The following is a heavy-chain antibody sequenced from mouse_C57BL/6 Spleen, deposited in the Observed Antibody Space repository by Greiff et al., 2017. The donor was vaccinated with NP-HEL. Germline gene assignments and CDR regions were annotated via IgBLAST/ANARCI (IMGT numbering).Heavy chain of an antibody. V-gene: IGHV1-82*01. CDR3: ARITPYYFDY. CDR2: IYPGDGDT. CDR1: GYAFSSSW. Sequence: QVQLKESGPELVKPGASVKISCKASGYAFSSSWMNWVKQRPGKGLEWIGRIYPGDGDTNYNGKFKGKATLTADKSSSTAYMQLSSLTSEDSAVYFCARITPYYFDYWGQGTTLTVSS. J-gene: IGHJ2*01. D-gene: IGHD2-4*01.